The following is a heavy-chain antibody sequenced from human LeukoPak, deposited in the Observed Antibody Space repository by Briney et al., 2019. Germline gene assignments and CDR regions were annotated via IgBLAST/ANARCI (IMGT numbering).Heavy chain of an antibody. CDR1: GFTFSNAW. D-gene: IGHD4-23*01. Sequence: PGGSLRLSCAASGFTFSNAWMSWVRQAPGKGLEWVGRIKSKTDGGTTDYAAPVKGRFTISRDDSKNTLYLQMNSLKTEDTAVYYCTSTTVVTGNFDYWGQGTLVTVSS. V-gene: IGHV3-15*01. J-gene: IGHJ4*02. CDR2: IKSKTDGGTT. CDR3: TSTTVVTGNFDY.